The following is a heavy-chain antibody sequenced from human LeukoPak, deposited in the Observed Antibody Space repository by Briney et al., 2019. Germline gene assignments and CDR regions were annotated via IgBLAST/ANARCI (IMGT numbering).Heavy chain of an antibody. D-gene: IGHD4-17*01. J-gene: IGHJ3*02. CDR2: ISAYNGNT. V-gene: IGHV1-18*01. CDR1: GYTFTSYG. Sequence: GASVKVSCKASGYTFTSYGISWVRQAPGQGLEWMGWISAYNGNTNYAQKFQGRVTMTRNTSISTAYMELSSLRSEDTAVYYCARLEATVTSEDAFDIWGQGTMVTVSS. CDR3: ARLEATVTSEDAFDI.